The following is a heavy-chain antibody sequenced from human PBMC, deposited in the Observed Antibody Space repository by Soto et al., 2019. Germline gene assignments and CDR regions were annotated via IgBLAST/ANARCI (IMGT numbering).Heavy chain of an antibody. CDR1: GYTLTELS. D-gene: IGHD3-16*01. J-gene: IGHJ5*02. CDR2: FDPEDGET. CDR3: ATSDSEGDWFDP. V-gene: IGHV1-24*01. Sequence: GASVKVSCKVSGYTLTELSMHWVRQAPGKGLEWMGGFDPEDGETIYAQKFQGRVTMTEDTSTDTAYMELSSLRSEDTAVYYCATSDSEGDWFDPWGQGTLVTVSS.